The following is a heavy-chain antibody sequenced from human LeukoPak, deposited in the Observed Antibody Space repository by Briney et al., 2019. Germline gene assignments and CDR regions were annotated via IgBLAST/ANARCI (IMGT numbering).Heavy chain of an antibody. CDR2: INPSGGST. J-gene: IGHJ4*02. CDR3: ARGTIVGPFDY. D-gene: IGHD1-26*01. CDR1: GYTFTSYY. Sequence: GASVKVSCKASGYTFTSYYMHWVRQAPGQGLEWMGIINPSGGSTSYAQKFQGRVTMTRDTSISTAYMELSRLRSDDTAVYYCARGTIVGPFDYWGQGTLVTVSS. V-gene: IGHV1-46*01.